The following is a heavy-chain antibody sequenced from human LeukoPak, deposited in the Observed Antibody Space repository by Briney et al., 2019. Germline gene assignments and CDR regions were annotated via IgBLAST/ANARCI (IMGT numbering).Heavy chain of an antibody. D-gene: IGHD3-22*01. Sequence: GGSLRLSCAASGFTFSSYSMNWVRQAPGKGLEWVSYISSSSSTIYYADSVKGRFTISRDNAKNSLYLQMNSLRAEDTALYYCAKGNSYDSSGLPFDYWGQGTLVTVSS. CDR3: AKGNSYDSSGLPFDY. V-gene: IGHV3-48*04. CDR1: GFTFSSYS. CDR2: ISSSSSTI. J-gene: IGHJ4*02.